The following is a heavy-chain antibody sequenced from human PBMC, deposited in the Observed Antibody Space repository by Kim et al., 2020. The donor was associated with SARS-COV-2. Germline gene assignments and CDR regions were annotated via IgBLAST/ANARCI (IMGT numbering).Heavy chain of an antibody. J-gene: IGHJ3*02. Sequence: GGSLRLSCAASGFTVSRNYMSWVRQAPGKGLEWVSIIYSGGSTYYADSVKGRFTISRDNFKNTLYLQMNSLRAEDTAVYYCAVPLAAGTDTYGFDIWGQGTKVTVSS. CDR2: IYSGGST. CDR1: GFTVSRNY. D-gene: IGHD6-13*01. V-gene: IGHV3-66*01. CDR3: AVPLAAGTDTYGFDI.